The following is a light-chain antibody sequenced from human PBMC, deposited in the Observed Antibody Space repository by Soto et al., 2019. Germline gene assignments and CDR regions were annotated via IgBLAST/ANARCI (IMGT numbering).Light chain of an antibody. Sequence: DIQMTQSPSSLSASVGDRVTITCRASQSISSYLNWYQQKPGKAPKLLIYAASSLQSGVPSRFSGSGSGTDFTLTISSLQPEDCATYYSQQSYSTLITFGQGTRLEIK. CDR3: QQSYSTLIT. CDR2: AAS. CDR1: QSISSY. V-gene: IGKV1-39*01. J-gene: IGKJ5*01.